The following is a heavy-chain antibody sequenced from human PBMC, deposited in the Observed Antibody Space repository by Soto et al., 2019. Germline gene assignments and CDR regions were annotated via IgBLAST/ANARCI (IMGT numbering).Heavy chain of an antibody. CDR3: AVGSGSQPAGYYYYGMDV. D-gene: IGHD3-10*01. J-gene: IGHJ6*02. V-gene: IGHV3-30-3*01. Sequence: GGSLRLSFAASGFTFSSYAMHWVRQAPGKRLEWVAVISYDGSNKYYADSVKGRFTISRDNSKNTLYLQMNSLRAEDTAVYYCAVGSGSQPAGYYYYGMDVWGQGTTVTVSS. CDR2: ISYDGSNK. CDR1: GFTFSSYA.